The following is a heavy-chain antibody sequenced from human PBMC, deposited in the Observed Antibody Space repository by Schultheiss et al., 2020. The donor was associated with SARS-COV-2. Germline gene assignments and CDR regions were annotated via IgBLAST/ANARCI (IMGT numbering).Heavy chain of an antibody. CDR1: GFSLSTSGMC. D-gene: IGHD2-2*01. CDR3: ARTLVVPAAIFYYCFGMDV. J-gene: IGHJ6*02. V-gene: IGHV2-70*11. Sequence: SGPTLVKPTPTLTLTCTFSGFSLSTSGMCVSWIRQPPGKALEWLARIDWDDDKYYSTSLKTRLTISKDTSKNQVVLTMTNMDPVDTATYYCARTLVVPAAIFYYCFGMDVWGQGTTVTVSS. CDR2: IDWDDDK.